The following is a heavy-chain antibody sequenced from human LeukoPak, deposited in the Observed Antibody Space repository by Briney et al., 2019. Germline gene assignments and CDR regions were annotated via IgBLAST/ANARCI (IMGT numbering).Heavy chain of an antibody. CDR1: GYTFTSYD. CDR2: MKPYTGNT. J-gene: IGHJ6*03. CDR3: ARAAVNLHPNHYYYMDV. Sequence: ASVKVSCKASGYTFTSYDINWVRQATGQGLEWMGWMKPYTGNTGYAQKFEGRVIMTRDTSISTAYLELSSLTSEDTAVYYCARAAVNLHPNHYYYMDVWGKGTTVTVSS. V-gene: IGHV1-8*01.